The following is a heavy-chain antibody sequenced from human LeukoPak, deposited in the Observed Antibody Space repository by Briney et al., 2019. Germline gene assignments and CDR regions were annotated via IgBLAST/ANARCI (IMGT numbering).Heavy chain of an antibody. Sequence: SETLSLTCTVSGGSISSYYWSWIRQPAGKGLEWIGRIYTSGTTYYNPSLKSRVTISIDTSRNQFSLKLSSVTAADTAVYYCTREPGRYFDWLVVDYWGQGTLVTVSS. CDR2: IYTSGTT. D-gene: IGHD3-9*01. V-gene: IGHV4-4*07. J-gene: IGHJ4*02. CDR1: GGSISSYY. CDR3: TREPGRYFDWLVVDY.